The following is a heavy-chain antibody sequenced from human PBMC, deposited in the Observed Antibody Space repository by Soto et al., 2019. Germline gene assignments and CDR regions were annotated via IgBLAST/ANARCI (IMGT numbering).Heavy chain of an antibody. D-gene: IGHD2-2*01. V-gene: IGHV4-59*08. CDR1: GGSISSYY. CDR2: IYYSGST. CDR3: ASSGHIVVVPAALI. Sequence: QVQLQESGPGLVKPSETLSLTCTVSGGSISSYYWSWIRQPPGKGLEWIGYIYYSGSTTYNPSLKSRVTVSVDTPKNQCSLKRSSVTAADTAVYYCASSGHIVVVPAALIWGQGTLVAVSS. J-gene: IGHJ4*02.